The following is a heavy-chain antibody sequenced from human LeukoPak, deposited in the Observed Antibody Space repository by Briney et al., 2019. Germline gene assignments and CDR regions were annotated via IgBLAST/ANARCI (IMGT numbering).Heavy chain of an antibody. Sequence: ASVKVSCKASGYTFTVYYMHWVRQAPGQGLEWMGWINPNSGGTNYAQNFQGRVTMARDTSISTAYMELSRLRSDDTAVYYCARDGNWGSLRGAFDIWGQGTMVTVS. D-gene: IGHD7-27*01. V-gene: IGHV1-2*02. CDR3: ARDGNWGSLRGAFDI. CDR1: GYTFTVYY. CDR2: INPNSGGT. J-gene: IGHJ3*02.